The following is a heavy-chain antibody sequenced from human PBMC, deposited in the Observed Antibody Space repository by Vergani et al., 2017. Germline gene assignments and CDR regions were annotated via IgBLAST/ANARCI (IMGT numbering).Heavy chain of an antibody. Sequence: EVQLLESGGGLAQPGGSLRLSCAASGFTFRNYAMTWVRQAPGKGLEWISYMSSGDSIYYADSVKGRFTVSRDNTKNTLYLQMNSLRAEDTAVYYCARETDTGSSVSYNYYAMDVWGQGTTVAVSS. CDR1: GFTFRNYA. D-gene: IGHD3-9*01. J-gene: IGHJ6*02. CDR2: MSSGDSI. CDR3: ARETDTGSSVSYNYYAMDV. V-gene: IGHV3-69-1*02.